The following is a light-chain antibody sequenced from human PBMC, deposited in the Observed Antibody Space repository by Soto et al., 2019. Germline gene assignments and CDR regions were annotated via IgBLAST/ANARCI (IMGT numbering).Light chain of an antibody. J-gene: IGLJ1*01. Sequence: QSALTQPASVSGSPGQSITISCTGTSSDVGGYNYVSWYQQHPGKAPKLMIYEVSNRPSGVSNRFSGSKSGNTASLTISGLQDEDEAEYYCSSYTSSSTLLYVFGSGTKVTVL. CDR2: EVS. CDR3: SSYTSSSTLLYV. V-gene: IGLV2-14*01. CDR1: SSDVGGYNY.